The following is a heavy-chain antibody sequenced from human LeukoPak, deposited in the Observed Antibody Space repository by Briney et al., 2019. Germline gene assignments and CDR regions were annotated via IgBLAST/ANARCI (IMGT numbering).Heavy chain of an antibody. CDR2: INPNSGDT. CDR3: AREPDCGGGSCFFFDF. D-gene: IGHD2-15*01. V-gene: IGHV1-2*02. CDR1: GYTFPGYY. Sequence: GASVTVSSKTSGYTFPGYYIHWVRQAPGQALEWMGWINPNSGDTNYAQEFQGRVTMTRDTSISTAYMELSRLTSDDTAVYYCAREPDCGGGSCFFFDFWGQGTLVTVSS. J-gene: IGHJ4*02.